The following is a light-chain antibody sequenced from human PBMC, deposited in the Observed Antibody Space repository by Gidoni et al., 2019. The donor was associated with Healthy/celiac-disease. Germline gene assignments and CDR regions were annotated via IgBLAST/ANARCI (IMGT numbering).Light chain of an antibody. CDR3: QQSYSTLET. Sequence: DIHMTQSPSSLSASVGDSVTITCRASQSISSYLNWYQQKPGKAPKLLIYAASSLPSGVPSRFSGSGSGTDFILTISSLQPEDFATYYCQQSYSTLETFGQGTKVEIK. V-gene: IGKV1-39*01. J-gene: IGKJ1*01. CDR2: AAS. CDR1: QSISSY.